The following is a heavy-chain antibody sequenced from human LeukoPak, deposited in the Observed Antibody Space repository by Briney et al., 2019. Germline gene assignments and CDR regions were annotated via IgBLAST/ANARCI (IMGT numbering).Heavy chain of an antibody. CDR3: ARGDDADGYLST. CDR2: MFYTGST. CDR1: GGSFGSYY. Sequence: SETLSLTCTVSGGSFGSYYLSWIRQSPGKGPEWIGFMFYTGSTNYNPSVMSRVSISRDASKNHFSLKLNSLTAADTALYFCARGDDADGYLSTWGQGILVIVSS. V-gene: IGHV4-59*01. J-gene: IGHJ5*02. D-gene: IGHD5-24*01.